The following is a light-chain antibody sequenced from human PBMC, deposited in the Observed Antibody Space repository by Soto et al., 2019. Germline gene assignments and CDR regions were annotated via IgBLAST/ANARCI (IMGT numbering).Light chain of an antibody. J-gene: IGKJ5*01. CDR1: ERINNY. CDR2: SAS. Sequence: DIQIAQSPSSLSASVGDRVTITCRASERINNYLNWYQQKPGRAPKLLIYSASSLQSGIPSRFSGSGSGTDFTAFTLTISSLQPEDFATYYCQKTYMTPINFGQGTRLEIK. CDR3: QKTYMTPIN. V-gene: IGKV1-39*01.